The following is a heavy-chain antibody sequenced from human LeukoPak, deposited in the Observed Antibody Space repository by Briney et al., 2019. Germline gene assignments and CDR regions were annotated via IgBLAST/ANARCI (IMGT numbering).Heavy chain of an antibody. J-gene: IGHJ4*02. CDR3: ARTVYPYYYDSSGYYFFDY. Sequence: SETLSLTCTVSGGSISSGGYYWSWIRQHPGKGLEWIGYIYYSGSTYYNPPLKSRVTISVDTSKNQFSLKLSSVTAADTAVYYCARTVYPYYYDSSGYYFFDYWGQGTLVTVSS. CDR2: IYYSGST. CDR1: GGSISSGGYY. V-gene: IGHV4-31*03. D-gene: IGHD3-22*01.